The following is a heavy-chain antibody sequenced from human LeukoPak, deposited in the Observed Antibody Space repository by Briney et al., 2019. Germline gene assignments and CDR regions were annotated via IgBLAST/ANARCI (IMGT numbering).Heavy chain of an antibody. D-gene: IGHD3-9*01. CDR3: ARDRRYYDILTGYRGYYYYGMDV. CDR1: GGSISSSSYY. CDR2: IYYSGST. V-gene: IGHV4-39*02. J-gene: IGHJ6*04. Sequence: SETLSLTCTVSGGSISSSSYYWGWIRQPPGKGLEWIGRIYYSGSTYYNPSLKSRVNISVDTSKNQSSLNLSSVTAADTAVYYCARDRRYYDILTGYRGYYYYGMDVWGKGTTVTVSS.